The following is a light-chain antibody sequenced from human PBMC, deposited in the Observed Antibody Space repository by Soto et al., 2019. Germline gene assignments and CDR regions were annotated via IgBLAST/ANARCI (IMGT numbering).Light chain of an antibody. CDR3: QQYNNWHPWT. CDR2: GPS. V-gene: IGKV3-15*01. J-gene: IGKJ1*01. CDR1: QSVSSN. Sequence: EVVLTQSPATLSLSPGGRATLSCMAIQSVSSNLAWYQQKPGQAPRLLVYGPSTRATGIPARFSGSGSGTEFTLTISSLQYEDFAAHYCQQYNNWHPWTFGQGTKVDIK.